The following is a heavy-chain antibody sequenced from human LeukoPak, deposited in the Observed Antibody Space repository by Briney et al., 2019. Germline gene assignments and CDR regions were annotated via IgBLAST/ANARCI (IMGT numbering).Heavy chain of an antibody. CDR1: GFTFSSYE. CDR2: ISSSGSTI. V-gene: IGHV3-48*03. J-gene: IGHJ4*02. D-gene: IGHD2-15*01. CDR3: ARCRGGSCSYYFDY. Sequence: GGSLRLSCAASGFTFSSYEMNWVRQAPGRGLEWVSYISSSGSTIYYADSVKGRFTISRDNAKNSLYLQMNSLRAEDTAVYYCARCRGGSCSYYFDYWGQGTLVTVSS.